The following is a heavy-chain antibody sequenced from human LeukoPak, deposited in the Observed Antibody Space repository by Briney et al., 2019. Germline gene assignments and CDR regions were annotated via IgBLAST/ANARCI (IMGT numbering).Heavy chain of an antibody. Sequence: GGSPRLSCAASGFTFSSYWMSWVRQAPGKGLEWVANIKQDGSEKYYVDSVKGRFTISRDNAKNSLYLQMNSLRAEDTAVYYCARDGDGYFFDYWGQGTLVTVSS. CDR2: IKQDGSEK. CDR1: GFTFSSYW. CDR3: ARDGDGYFFDY. V-gene: IGHV3-7*01. J-gene: IGHJ4*02. D-gene: IGHD5-24*01.